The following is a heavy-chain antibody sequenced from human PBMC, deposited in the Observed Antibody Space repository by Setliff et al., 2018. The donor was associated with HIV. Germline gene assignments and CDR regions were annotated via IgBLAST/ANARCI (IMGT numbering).Heavy chain of an antibody. CDR2: IYRSGSS. CDR3: ARAEQLALGDYYYLDV. V-gene: IGHV4-4*07. Sequence: PLETLSLTCSVSGGSTSSDTWSWIRQPAGQGLEWIGRIYRSGSSYYNPYLKSRVTMSIDTSKNQFSLKVRSVTAADTAVYYCARAEQLALGDYYYLDVWGKGTTVTVSS. D-gene: IGHD6-6*01. J-gene: IGHJ6*03. CDR1: GGSTSSDT.